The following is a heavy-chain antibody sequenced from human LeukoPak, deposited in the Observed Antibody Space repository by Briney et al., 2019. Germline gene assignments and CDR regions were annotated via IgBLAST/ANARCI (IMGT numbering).Heavy chain of an antibody. J-gene: IGHJ5*01. Sequence: PSETLSLTCTVSGGSVSSGSYYWSWIRQPPGKGLEWIGYIYYSGSTNYNPSLKSRGTISVDTSKNQFSLKLSSVTAADTAVYYCVRHDGRGGATMGAFDSWGQGSLVTVSS. V-gene: IGHV4-61*01. CDR3: VRHDGRGGATMGAFDS. D-gene: IGHD5-12*01. CDR1: GGSVSSGSYY. CDR2: IYYSGST.